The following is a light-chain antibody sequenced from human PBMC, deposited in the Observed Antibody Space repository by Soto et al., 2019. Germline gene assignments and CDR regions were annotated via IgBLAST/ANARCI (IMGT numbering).Light chain of an antibody. CDR2: DTS. CDR3: QQYGTSEII. CDR1: QSLTNSF. V-gene: IGKV3-20*01. J-gene: IGKJ5*01. Sequence: EFVLTQSPGTPSLSPGEKAPLSRRASQSLTNSFIAWYQQRPGQAPRLLIYDTSSRASGIPDRFSGSGSGTDFTLTISRLETEDFAVFYCQQYGTSEIIFGQGTRLEIK.